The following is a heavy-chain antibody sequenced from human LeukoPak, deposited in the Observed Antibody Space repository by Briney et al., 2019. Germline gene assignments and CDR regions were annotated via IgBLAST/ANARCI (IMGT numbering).Heavy chain of an antibody. CDR1: GFTFSTYS. J-gene: IGHJ3*02. CDR2: ISGSGGST. D-gene: IGHD6-13*01. V-gene: IGHV3-23*01. CDR3: AKDCIAAAGRDAFDI. Sequence: GGSLRLSCAASGFTFSTYSMNWVRQAPGKGLEWVSAISGSGGSTYYADSVKGRFTISRDNSKNTLYLQMNSLRAEDTAVYYCAKDCIAAAGRDAFDIWGQGTMVTASS.